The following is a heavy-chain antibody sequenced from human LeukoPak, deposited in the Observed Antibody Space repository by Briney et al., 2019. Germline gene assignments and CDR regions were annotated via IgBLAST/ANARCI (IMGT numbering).Heavy chain of an antibody. CDR2: IRNKANSYAT. J-gene: IGHJ4*02. V-gene: IGHV3-73*01. CDR3: TRPSSRFCSRTSCYWDS. CDR1: GFTFGGSG. Sequence: GGSLKLFCVTSGFTFGGSGMHWVRQASGKGLEWVGHIRNKANSYATAYAASVRDRFTISRDDSKNTAFLQMNSLKTEDTAMYYCTRPSSRFCSRTSCYWDSWGQGTLVTVSS. D-gene: IGHD2-2*01.